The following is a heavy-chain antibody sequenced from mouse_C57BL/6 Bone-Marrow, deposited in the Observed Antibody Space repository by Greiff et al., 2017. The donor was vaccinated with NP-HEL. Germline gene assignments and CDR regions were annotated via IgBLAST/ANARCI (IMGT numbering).Heavy chain of an antibody. J-gene: IGHJ1*03. CDR2: IYPGGGYT. V-gene: IGHV1-63*01. CDR3: AITAVVDWYFDV. Sequence: VQLQESGAELVRPGTSVKMSCKASGYTFTNYWIGWAKQRPGHGLEWIGDIYPGGGYTNYNEKFKGKATLTADKSSSTAYMQFSSLTSEDSAIYYCAITAVVDWYFDVWGTGTTVTVSS. CDR1: GYTFTNYW. D-gene: IGHD1-1*01.